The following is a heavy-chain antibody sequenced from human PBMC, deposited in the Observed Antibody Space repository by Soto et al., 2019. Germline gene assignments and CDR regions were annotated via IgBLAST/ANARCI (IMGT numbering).Heavy chain of an antibody. J-gene: IGHJ6*02. D-gene: IGHD4-4*01. CDR2: ISSSSSYI. Sequence: GGSLRLSSAAAEFTCGDYAMHWVRQNPGRGLEWVSSISSSSSYIYYADSVKGRFTISRDNAKNSLYLQMNSLRAEDTAVYYCARDSHSSGYYYYGMDVWGQGTTVTVSS. V-gene: IGHV3-21*01. CDR1: EFTCGDYA. CDR3: ARDSHSSGYYYYGMDV.